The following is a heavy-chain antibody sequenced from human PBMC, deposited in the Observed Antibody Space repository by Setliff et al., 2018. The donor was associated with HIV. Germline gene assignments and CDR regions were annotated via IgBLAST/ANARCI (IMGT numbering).Heavy chain of an antibody. Sequence: PGGSLRLSCAASGFSVSTNYMTWVRQAPGGGLEWVSIIDRGDGGDVTHYTDSVKGRFTISRDNSRNIVYLQMYILIVEDTAVYYCAREVPYTNRPFAYLWRSYRSPHFDCWGPGALVTVSS. CDR1: GFSVSTNY. V-gene: IGHV3-53*01. CDR3: AREVPYTNRPFAYLWRSYRSPHFDC. CDR2: IDRGDGGDVT. J-gene: IGHJ4*02. D-gene: IGHD3-16*02.